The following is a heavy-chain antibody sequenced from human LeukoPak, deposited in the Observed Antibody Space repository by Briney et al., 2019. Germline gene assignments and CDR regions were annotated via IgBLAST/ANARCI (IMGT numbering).Heavy chain of an antibody. Sequence: SETLSLTCTVSGGSISSGSYYWSWIRQPAGKGLEWIGRIYTSGSTNYNPSLKSRVTISVDTSKNQFSLKLSSVTAADTAVYYCARVQVVPAAIYYYYYYMDVWGKGTTVTISS. CDR2: IYTSGST. CDR1: GGSISSGSYY. D-gene: IGHD2-2*01. V-gene: IGHV4-61*02. J-gene: IGHJ6*03. CDR3: ARVQVVPAAIYYYYYYMDV.